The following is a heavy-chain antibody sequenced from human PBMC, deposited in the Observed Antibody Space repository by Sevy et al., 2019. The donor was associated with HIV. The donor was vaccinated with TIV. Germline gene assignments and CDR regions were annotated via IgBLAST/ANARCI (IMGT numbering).Heavy chain of an antibody. CDR3: ARESGSDWYLDF. CDR2: IWFDGSNQ. D-gene: IGHD6-19*01. CDR1: GFTFGSYG. V-gene: IGHV3-33*01. Sequence: GGSLRLSCAASGFTFGSYGMHWVRQAPGKGLEWVAVIWFDGSNQYYGHSVKGRFTISRDNSKNTVYLHMNSLRVDDTAVYYCARESGSDWYLDFWGQGTLVTVSS. J-gene: IGHJ4*02.